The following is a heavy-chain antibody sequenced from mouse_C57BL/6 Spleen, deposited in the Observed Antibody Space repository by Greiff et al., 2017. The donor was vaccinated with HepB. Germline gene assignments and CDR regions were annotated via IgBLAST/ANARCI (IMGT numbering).Heavy chain of an antibody. CDR1: GFTFSDYY. CDR3: ARERERESVYDYGYAMDY. Sequence: EVMLVESEGGLVQPGSSMKLSCTASGFTFSDYYMAWVRQVPEKGLEWVANINYDGSSTYYLDSLKSRFIISRDNAKNILYLQMSSLKSEDTATYYCARERERESVYDYGYAMDYWGQGTSVTVSS. V-gene: IGHV5-16*01. CDR2: INYDGSST. D-gene: IGHD2-4*01. J-gene: IGHJ4*01.